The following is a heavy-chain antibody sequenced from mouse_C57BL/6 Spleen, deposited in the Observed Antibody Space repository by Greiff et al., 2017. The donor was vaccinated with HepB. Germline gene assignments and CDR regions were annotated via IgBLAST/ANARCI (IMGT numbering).Heavy chain of an antibody. Sequence: EVQLQQSGPELVKPGASVKMSCKASGYTFTDYNMHWVKQSHGKSLEWIGYINPNNGGTSYNQKFKGKATLTVNKSSSTAYMELRSLTSEDSAVYYCVYDGYPAWFAYWGQGTLVTVSA. J-gene: IGHJ3*01. D-gene: IGHD2-3*01. CDR3: VYDGYPAWFAY. V-gene: IGHV1-22*01. CDR1: GYTFTDYN. CDR2: INPNNGGT.